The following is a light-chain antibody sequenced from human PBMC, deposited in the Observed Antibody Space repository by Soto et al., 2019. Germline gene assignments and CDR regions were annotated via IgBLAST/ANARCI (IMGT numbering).Light chain of an antibody. J-gene: IGKJ1*01. CDR3: QKYNSYLWT. Sequence: DGQMTQSRSTLSASVGDRVTITCRASQTIFTSLAWFQQKPGKAPKLLIYKASSLESGVPSRFSGSGSGTEFTLTISSLQPDDFATYYCQKYNSYLWTFGQGTKVDIK. V-gene: IGKV1-5*03. CDR1: QTIFTS. CDR2: KAS.